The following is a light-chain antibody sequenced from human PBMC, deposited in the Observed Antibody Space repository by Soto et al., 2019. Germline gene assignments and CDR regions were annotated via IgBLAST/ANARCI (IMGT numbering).Light chain of an antibody. J-gene: IGKJ4*01. Sequence: DIQMTQSPSSLSASVGDRVTITCRASQDIAKFLAWYPQKPGKVPKLLIYAASTLQSGVPSRFSGSGSGTDFTLTITGLQPEDVATYYCQMCDSANAITFGGGTKIEIK. V-gene: IGKV1-27*01. CDR3: QMCDSANAIT. CDR1: QDIAKF. CDR2: AAS.